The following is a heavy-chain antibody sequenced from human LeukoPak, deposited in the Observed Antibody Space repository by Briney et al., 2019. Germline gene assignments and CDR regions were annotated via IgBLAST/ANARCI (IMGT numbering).Heavy chain of an antibody. CDR1: GYTFIHAY. J-gene: IGHJ4*02. CDR3: ARTELFDY. V-gene: IGHV3-15*01. Sequence: GGSLRLSCRISGYTFIHAYMNWVRQAPGKGLEWVGRIKSNPDGGTTDYAAPVKGRFNISRDDSKNTLYLQMNILKTEDTAVYYCARTELFDYWGQGNLVTVSS. CDR2: IKSNPDGGTT. D-gene: IGHD1-14*01.